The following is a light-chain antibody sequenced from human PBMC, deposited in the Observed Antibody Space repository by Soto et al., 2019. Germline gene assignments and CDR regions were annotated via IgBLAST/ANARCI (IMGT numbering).Light chain of an antibody. V-gene: IGKV2-28*01. CDR1: QSLLHSSGYNY. J-gene: IGKJ2*01. CDR2: LGS. CDR3: IQTLQTPYT. Sequence: DIVMTQSPLSLPVTPGEPASISCRSSQSLLHSSGYNYLGWYLQKPGQSPQLLIYLGSSRASGVPDRFSGSGSGTDFTLRISRVEAEDVGAYYCIQTLQTPYTFGQGTKLDFK.